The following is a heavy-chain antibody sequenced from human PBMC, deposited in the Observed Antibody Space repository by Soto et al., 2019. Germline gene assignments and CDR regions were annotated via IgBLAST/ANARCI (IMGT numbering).Heavy chain of an antibody. CDR1: GGTFSRYA. J-gene: IGHJ6*02. CDR2: IIPIFGTA. V-gene: IGHV1-69*06. CDR3: ARVRRFVEWLLYGPSYYCYGMDV. D-gene: IGHD3-3*01. Sequence: ASVKVSCQASGGTFSRYAIRWVRQAPGQVLEWMGGIIPIFGTANYAQKFQGRVTITADKSASTAYMELSSLRSEDTAVYYCARVRRFVEWLLYGPSYYCYGMDVWGQGTTVTVSS.